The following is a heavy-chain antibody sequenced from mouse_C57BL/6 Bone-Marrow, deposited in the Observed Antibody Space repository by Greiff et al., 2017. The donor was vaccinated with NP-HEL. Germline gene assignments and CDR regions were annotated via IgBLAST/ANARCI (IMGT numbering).Heavy chain of an antibody. V-gene: IGHV1-80*01. J-gene: IGHJ2*01. CDR2: IYPGDGDT. Sequence: VQLKESGAELVKPGASVKISCKASGYAFSSYWMNWVKQRPGKGLEWIGQIYPGDGDTNYNGKFKGKATLTADKSSSTAYMQLSSLTSEDSAVYFCARRWEDYFDYWGQGTTLTVSS. CDR1: GYAFSSYW. CDR3: ARRWEDYFDY. D-gene: IGHD4-1*01.